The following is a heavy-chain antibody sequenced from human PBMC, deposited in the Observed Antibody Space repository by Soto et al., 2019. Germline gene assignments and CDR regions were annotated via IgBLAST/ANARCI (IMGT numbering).Heavy chain of an antibody. CDR1: GGTFSSYA. D-gene: IGHD6-6*01. CDR3: ARDADSSSSYGGWFDP. CDR2: IIPIFGTA. V-gene: IGHV1-69*01. Sequence: QVQLVQSGAEVKKPGSSVKVSCKASGGTFSSYAISWVRQAPGQGLEWMGGIIPIFGTANYAQKFQGRVKITADESTSTAYMELSSLRSEDTAVYYCARDADSSSSYGGWFDPWGQGTLVTVSS. J-gene: IGHJ5*02.